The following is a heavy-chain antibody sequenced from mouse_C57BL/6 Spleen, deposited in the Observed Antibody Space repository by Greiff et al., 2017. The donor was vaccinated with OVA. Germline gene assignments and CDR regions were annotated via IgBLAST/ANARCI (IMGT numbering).Heavy chain of an antibody. J-gene: IGHJ1*03. Sequence: QVTLKESGPGILQSSQTLSLTCSFSGFSLSTSGMGVSWIRQPSGKGLEWLAHIYWDDDKRYNPSLKSRLTISKDTSRNQVFLKITSVDTADTATYYCARRSVYYDYDVWYFDVWGTGTTVTVSS. CDR2: IYWDDDK. V-gene: IGHV8-12*01. CDR1: GFSLSTSGMG. D-gene: IGHD2-4*01. CDR3: ARRSVYYDYDVWYFDV.